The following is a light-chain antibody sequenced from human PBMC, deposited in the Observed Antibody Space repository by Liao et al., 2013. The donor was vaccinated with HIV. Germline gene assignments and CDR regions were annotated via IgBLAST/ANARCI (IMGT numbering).Light chain of an antibody. CDR3: YSAADTNRV. V-gene: IGLV3-21*01. CDR2: YDN. CDR1: NIGSNS. Sequence: SYVLTQPPSVSVAPGKTATITCGGNNIGSNSVHWYQQRPGQAPVLVIYYDNDRPSGIPERFSGSSSGTTVTLTISGAQVEDEADYYCYSAADTNRVFGGGTKLTVL. J-gene: IGLJ3*02.